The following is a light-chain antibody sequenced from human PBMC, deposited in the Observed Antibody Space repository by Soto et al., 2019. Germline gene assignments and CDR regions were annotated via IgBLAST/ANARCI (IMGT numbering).Light chain of an antibody. V-gene: IGKV4-1*01. CDR3: QQHYDTPLT. CDR1: QTILYSSNNKNY. J-gene: IGKJ4*01. CDR2: WAS. Sequence: DIVMTQSPDSLAVSLGERATINCKSSQTILYSSNNKNYLAWYQQKPGQPPKLLIYWASTRESGVPDRFSGSGSGTDFTLPITSLQAEDVAVYYCQQHYDTPLTFGGGTKVEIK.